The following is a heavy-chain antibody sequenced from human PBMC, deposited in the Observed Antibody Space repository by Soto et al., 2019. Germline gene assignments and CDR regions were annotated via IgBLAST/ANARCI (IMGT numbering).Heavy chain of an antibody. D-gene: IGHD3-22*01. Sequence: QVQFVQSGAEVKKPGASVKVSCKTPGYTFTRYNRHWVRQAPGQRLEWRGWINVGSGNTRHSQKLQGRLTLTRDTPGNTAYLELNSLISEDTAVYYCATPQDYDGCLDSWGQGTLVTVSS. CDR1: GYTFTRYN. CDR3: ATPQDYDGCLDS. CDR2: INVGSGNT. J-gene: IGHJ4*02. V-gene: IGHV1-3*01.